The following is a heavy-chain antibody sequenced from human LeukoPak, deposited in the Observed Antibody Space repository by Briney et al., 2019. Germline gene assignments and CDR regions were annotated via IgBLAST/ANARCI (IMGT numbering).Heavy chain of an antibody. CDR3: ATAIYYGSGSHLYDY. CDR1: GYTFTSYY. Sequence: ASVKVSCKAPGYTFTSYYMHWVRQAPGQGLEWMGIINPSGGSTSYAQKFQGRVTMTEDTSTDTAYMELSSLRSEDTAVYYCATAIYYGSGSHLYDYWGQGTLVTVSS. J-gene: IGHJ4*02. V-gene: IGHV1-46*01. CDR2: INPSGGST. D-gene: IGHD3-10*01.